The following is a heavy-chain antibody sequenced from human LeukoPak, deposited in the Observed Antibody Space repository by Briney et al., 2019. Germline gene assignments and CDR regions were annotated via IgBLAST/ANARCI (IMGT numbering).Heavy chain of an antibody. J-gene: IGHJ4*02. V-gene: IGHV1-2*02. D-gene: IGHD4-11*01. CDR1: GYTFTGYY. Sequence: ASVKVSCKASGYTFTGYYMHWVRQAPGQGLEWMGWINPNSGGTNYAQKFQGRVTMTRDTSISTAYMELSRLRSDDTAVYYCARDPFIIRDDRNAPFADYWGQGTLVTVSS. CDR2: INPNSGGT. CDR3: ARDPFIIRDDRNAPFADY.